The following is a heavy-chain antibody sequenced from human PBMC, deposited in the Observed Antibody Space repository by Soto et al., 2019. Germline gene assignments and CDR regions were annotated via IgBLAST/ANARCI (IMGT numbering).Heavy chain of an antibody. Sequence: PSETLSLTCDVSGASISNDNWWSWVRQPPGKGLEWIGEIYHSGSTNYNPSLKSRVTISVDKSKNQFSLKLRSVTAADTAVYYCAKHLGIAVSVRRAFDIWGQGTMVTVSS. CDR3: AKHLGIAVSVRRAFDI. CDR2: IYHSGST. CDR1: GASISNDNW. J-gene: IGHJ3*02. D-gene: IGHD6-19*01. V-gene: IGHV4-4*02.